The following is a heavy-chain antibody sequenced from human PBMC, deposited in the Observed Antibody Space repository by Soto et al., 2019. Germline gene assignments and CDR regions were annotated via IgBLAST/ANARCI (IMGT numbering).Heavy chain of an antibody. Sequence: SETLSLTCTVSGGSISSGDYYWSWIRQPPGKGLEWIGYIFYSGTTYHNPSLKSRVTISIDTSKNQFSLKLSSVTAADAAVYYCARGLNDYGSGSYYNYYGLDVWGQGSTVTVSS. D-gene: IGHD3-10*01. CDR3: ARGLNDYGSGSYYNYYGLDV. CDR1: GGSISSGDYY. CDR2: IFYSGTT. J-gene: IGHJ6*02. V-gene: IGHV4-30-4*01.